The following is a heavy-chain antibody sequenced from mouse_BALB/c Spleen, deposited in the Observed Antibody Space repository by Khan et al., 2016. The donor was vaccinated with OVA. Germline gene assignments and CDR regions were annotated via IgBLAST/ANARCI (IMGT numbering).Heavy chain of an antibody. D-gene: IGHD1-1*01. J-gene: IGHJ4*01. V-gene: IGHV1-9*01. Sequence: QVQLQQSGAELMKPGASVKISCKATGYTFSSYWIEWVKQRPGHGLEWIGEILPGSGSTNYNEKFKGKATFTADASSNTAYMQLSSLTSEDSAVYYGARKGIYVYGSSYDYAMDYWGQGTSVTVSS. CDR3: ARKGIYVYGSSYDYAMDY. CDR1: GYTFSSYW. CDR2: ILPGSGST.